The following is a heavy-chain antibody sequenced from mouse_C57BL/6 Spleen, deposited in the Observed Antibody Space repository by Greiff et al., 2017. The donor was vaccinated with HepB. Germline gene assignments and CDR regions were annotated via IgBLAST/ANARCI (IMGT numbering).Heavy chain of an antibody. D-gene: IGHD2-3*01. CDR3: ANLDGYYEDYYAMDY. CDR1: GFTFSDYG. J-gene: IGHJ4*01. Sequence: DVMLVESGGGLVKPGGSLKLSCAASGFTFSDYGMHWVRQAPEKGLEWVAYISSGSSTIYYADTVKGRFTISRDNAKNTLFLQMTSLRSEDTAMYYCANLDGYYEDYYAMDYWGQGTSVTVSS. V-gene: IGHV5-17*01. CDR2: ISSGSSTI.